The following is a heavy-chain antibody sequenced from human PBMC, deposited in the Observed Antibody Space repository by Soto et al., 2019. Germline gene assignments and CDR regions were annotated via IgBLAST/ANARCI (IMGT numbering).Heavy chain of an antibody. D-gene: IGHD3-3*01. J-gene: IGHJ6*03. CDR2: INHSGST. V-gene: IGHV4-34*01. CDR3: ARANYDFWSGYPTWYYYYYMDV. Sequence: PSETLSLTCAVYGGSFSGYYWSWIRQPPGKGLEWIGEINHSGSTNYSPSLKSRVTISVDTSKNQFSLKLSSVTAADTAVYYCARANYDFWSGYPTWYYYYYMDVWGKGTTVTVSS. CDR1: GGSFSGYY.